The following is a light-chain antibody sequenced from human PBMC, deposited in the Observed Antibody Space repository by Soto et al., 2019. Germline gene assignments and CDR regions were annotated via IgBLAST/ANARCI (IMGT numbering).Light chain of an antibody. J-gene: IGLJ7*01. CDR1: RRDVGSHNL. Sequence: QSALTQPASVSGSPRQSITISCTGTRRDVGSHNLVSWYQQHPGQAPKLMIYEVTKRRLGVSTRFSASKSGNTASLTISGLQAEDEADYYCCSYGGSRAGFGGGTQLTVL. CDR3: CSYGGSRAG. CDR2: EVT. V-gene: IGLV2-23*02.